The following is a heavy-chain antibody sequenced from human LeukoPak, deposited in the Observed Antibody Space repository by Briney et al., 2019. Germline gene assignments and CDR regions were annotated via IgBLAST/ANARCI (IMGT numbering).Heavy chain of an antibody. J-gene: IGHJ5*02. CDR3: AKSVDTAMVTLSYNWFDP. CDR2: IYPGDSDA. Sequence: PGESLKISCKGSGYSFTSYWIGWVRQMPGKGLEWMGIIYPGDSDARYSPSFQCQVTISADKSISTAYLQWSSLKASDTAMYYCAKSVDTAMVTLSYNWFDPWGQGTLVTVSS. D-gene: IGHD5-18*01. V-gene: IGHV5-51*01. CDR1: GYSFTSYW.